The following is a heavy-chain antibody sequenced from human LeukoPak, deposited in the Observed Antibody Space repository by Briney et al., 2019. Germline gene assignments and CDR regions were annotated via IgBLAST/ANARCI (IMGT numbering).Heavy chain of an antibody. CDR1: GGSTSSDH. V-gene: IGHV4-59*08. J-gene: IGHJ4*02. CDR3: ARGRGLGVISPYSDS. D-gene: IGHD3-16*02. CDR2: ISYRGST. Sequence: SETLSLTCTVSGGSTSSDHWSWVRQPPEKGLEWIGCISYRGSTYYNPSLKSRVTISLDTSKKRFSLKLTSVTAADTGVYYCARGRGLGVISPYSDSWGQGTLVTVSS.